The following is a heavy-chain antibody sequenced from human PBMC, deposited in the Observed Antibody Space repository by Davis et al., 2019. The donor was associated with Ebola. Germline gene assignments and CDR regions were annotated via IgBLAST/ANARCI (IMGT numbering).Heavy chain of an antibody. V-gene: IGHV4-59*12. D-gene: IGHD6-19*01. J-gene: IGHJ4*02. CDR3: ARPKLAVAGTGGIFDY. CDR1: GGSISSYY. Sequence: SETLSLTCTVSGGSISSYYWSWIRQPPGKGLEWIGYIYYSGSTNYNPSLKSRVTISVDTSKNQFSLKLSSVTAADTAVYYCARPKLAVAGTGGIFDYWGQGTLVTVSS. CDR2: IYYSGST.